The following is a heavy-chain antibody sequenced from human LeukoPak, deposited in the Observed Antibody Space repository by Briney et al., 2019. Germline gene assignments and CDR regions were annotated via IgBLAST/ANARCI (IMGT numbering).Heavy chain of an antibody. CDR2: VYYSGST. CDR1: GGSISTYY. J-gene: IGHJ4*02. CDR3: DY. D-gene: IGHD3-10*01. Sequence: SETLSLTCTVSGGSISTYYWSWIRQPPGKGLEWIGYVYYSGSTNYNPSLMGRVTMSVDTYTAVYYCARSELLWFGGVKSGFDYWGQGTLVTVSS. V-gene: IGHV4-59*01.